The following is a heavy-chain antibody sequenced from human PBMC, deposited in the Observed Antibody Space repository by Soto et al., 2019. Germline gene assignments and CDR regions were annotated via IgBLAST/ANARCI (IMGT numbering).Heavy chain of an antibody. V-gene: IGHV4-34*01. CDR3: ARVHMTTLLSYNWFDP. CDR2: INHSGST. J-gene: IGHJ5*02. CDR1: GGSFSGYY. Sequence: QVQLQQWGAGLLKPSETLSLTCAVYGGSFSGYYWSWIRQPPGKGLEWIGEINHSGSTNYNPSLKSRVTISVDTSKNQFSLKLSSVTAADTAVYYCARVHMTTLLSYNWFDPWGQGTLVTVSS. D-gene: IGHD4-4*01.